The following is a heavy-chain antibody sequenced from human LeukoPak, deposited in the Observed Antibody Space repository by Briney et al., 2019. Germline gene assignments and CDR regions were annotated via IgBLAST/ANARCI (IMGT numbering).Heavy chain of an antibody. J-gene: IGHJ6*03. CDR1: GFTFSSYS. CDR3: AKLGSPRYAKHVNEDYYYYYMDV. D-gene: IGHD1-1*01. Sequence: GGSLRLSCAASGFTFSSYSMNWVRQAPGKGLEWVSYISSSSSTIYYADSVKGRFTISRDNSKNTLYLQMNSLRAEDTAVYYCAKLGSPRYAKHVNEDYYYYYMDVWGKGTTVTISS. V-gene: IGHV3-48*01. CDR2: ISSSSSTI.